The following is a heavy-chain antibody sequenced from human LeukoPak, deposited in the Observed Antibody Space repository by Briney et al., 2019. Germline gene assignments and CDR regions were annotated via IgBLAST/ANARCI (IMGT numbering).Heavy chain of an antibody. D-gene: IGHD2-2*01. CDR3: ASSHCSSTSCPLDY. Sequence: SETLSLTCTVSGGSISSYYWSWIRQPPGKGLEWIGYIYYSGSTNYNHSLKSRVTISVDTSKNQFSLKLSSVTAADTAVYYCASSHCSSTSCPLDYWGQGTLVTVSS. J-gene: IGHJ4*02. CDR1: GGSISSYY. CDR2: IYYSGST. V-gene: IGHV4-59*01.